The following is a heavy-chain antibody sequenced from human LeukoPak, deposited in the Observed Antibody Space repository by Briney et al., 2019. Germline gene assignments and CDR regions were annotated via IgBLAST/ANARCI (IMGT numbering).Heavy chain of an antibody. D-gene: IGHD2-15*01. J-gene: IGHJ4*02. V-gene: IGHV3-23*01. CDR2: ISGSGGST. Sequence: GGSLRLSCAASGFTFNTYAMSWVRQAPGKGLEWVSGISGSGGSTYYADSVKGRFTISRDKSKNTLYLQMNSLRVEDTAVYYCAKDRGVGYCSGGSRYEYDYWGQGTLVTVSS. CDR3: AKDRGVGYCSGGSRYEYDY. CDR1: GFTFNTYA.